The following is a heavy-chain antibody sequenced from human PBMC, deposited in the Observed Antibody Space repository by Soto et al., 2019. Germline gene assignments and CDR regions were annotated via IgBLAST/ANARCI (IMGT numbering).Heavy chain of an antibody. J-gene: IGHJ4*02. CDR2: THHTGST. CDR3: ANRLGSF. V-gene: IGHV4-34*01. Sequence: SETLSLTCAVYGGSFTTYYWAWIRQSPGKGLDWIGETHHTGSTTYSPSLMSRVSISIDTSRNQFTLKLRAVTAADTGVYYCANRLGSFWGQGVLVTVSS. CDR1: GGSFTTYY. D-gene: IGHD3-16*01.